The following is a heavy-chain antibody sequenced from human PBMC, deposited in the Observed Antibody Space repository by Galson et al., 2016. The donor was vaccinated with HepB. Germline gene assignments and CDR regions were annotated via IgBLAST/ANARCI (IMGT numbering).Heavy chain of an antibody. CDR1: GLTFSDYA. J-gene: IGHJ4*02. V-gene: IGHV3-23*01. CDR2: ISGSGGST. Sequence: SLRLSCAASGLTFSDYAMNWVRQAPGEGLEWVSAISGSGGSTYYADSVRGRFTISRDNSQRTVYLQMNSLRGNDTAIYYCAKDGAASLTASRGADFWGQGTLVTFSS. D-gene: IGHD6-6*01. CDR3: AKDGAASLTASRGADF.